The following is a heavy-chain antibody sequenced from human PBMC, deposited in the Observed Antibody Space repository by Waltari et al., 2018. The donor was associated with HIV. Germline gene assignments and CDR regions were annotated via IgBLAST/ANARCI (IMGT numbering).Heavy chain of an antibody. CDR1: GGSLRRSGYY. J-gene: IGHJ3*02. CDR2: IYNGGSA. V-gene: IGHV4-39*01. Sequence: QLQLQESGPGLVKSSETLSLICTVSGGSLRRSGYYLGWVRQPPGKGLEWIGNIYNGGSAYYSPSLRSRVIISADASKNHFSLNLKSVTASDTAMYFCARQACTSSTCLFMDEFDIWGQGTMVTVSS. CDR3: ARQACTSSTCLFMDEFDI. D-gene: IGHD2-2*01.